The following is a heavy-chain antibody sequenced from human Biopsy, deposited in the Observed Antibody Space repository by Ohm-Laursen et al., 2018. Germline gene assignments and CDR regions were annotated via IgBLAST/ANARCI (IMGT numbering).Heavy chain of an antibody. V-gene: IGHV4-31*01. CDR1: GGSISSGGSY. CDR3: ARGDYFDSNGYFWFDP. Sequence: TLSLTCTVSGGSISSGGSYWSWIRQRPGKGLEWIGYIFNSANTYYNPSLKNPTTISGDTSKNQFSLKLNSVTAADTAVYYCARGDYFDSNGYFWFDPWGQGTLVTVSS. J-gene: IGHJ5*02. D-gene: IGHD3-22*01. CDR2: IFNSANT.